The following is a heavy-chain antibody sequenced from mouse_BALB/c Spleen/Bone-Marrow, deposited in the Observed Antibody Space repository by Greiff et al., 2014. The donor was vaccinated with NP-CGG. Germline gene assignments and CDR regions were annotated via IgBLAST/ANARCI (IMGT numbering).Heavy chain of an antibody. Sequence: EVKLVESGGGLVQPGGSRKLSCAASGFTFSSFGVHWVRQAPEKGLEWVAYISSGSSTIYYADTVKGRFTISRDNPKNTLFLQMTSLRSEDTAMYYCARHYGTIYYYAMDYWGQGTSVTVSS. D-gene: IGHD2-1*01. CDR2: ISSGSSTI. CDR1: GFTFSSFG. V-gene: IGHV5-17*02. J-gene: IGHJ4*01. CDR3: ARHYGTIYYYAMDY.